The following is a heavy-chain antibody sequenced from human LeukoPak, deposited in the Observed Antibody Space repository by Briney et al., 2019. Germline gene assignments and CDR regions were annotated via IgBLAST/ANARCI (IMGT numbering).Heavy chain of an antibody. V-gene: IGHV1-8*01. CDR1: GYTFTSYD. J-gene: IGHJ5*02. D-gene: IGHD3-10*01. CDR3: ATMVRGPKNWFDP. CDR2: MNPNSGNT. Sequence: GASVKVSCKASGYTFTSYDINWVRQATGQGLEWMGWMNPNSGNTGYAQKFQGRVTMTRNTSISTAYMELSSLRSEDTAVYYCATMVRGPKNWFDPWGQGTLVTVSS.